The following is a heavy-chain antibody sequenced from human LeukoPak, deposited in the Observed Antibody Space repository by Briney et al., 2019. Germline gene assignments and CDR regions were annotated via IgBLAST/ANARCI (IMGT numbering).Heavy chain of an antibody. CDR3: ANQQWVLLPSDF. D-gene: IGHD1-26*01. Sequence: GGSLRLSCAASGFTFSSYAMSWVRQAPGKGLEWFSAISGSGGSTYYADSVRGRFTISRDNSKNTLYLQMNSLRAEDTAVYYCANQQWVLLPSDFWGQGTVVTVS. J-gene: IGHJ4*02. CDR1: GFTFSSYA. CDR2: ISGSGGST. V-gene: IGHV3-23*01.